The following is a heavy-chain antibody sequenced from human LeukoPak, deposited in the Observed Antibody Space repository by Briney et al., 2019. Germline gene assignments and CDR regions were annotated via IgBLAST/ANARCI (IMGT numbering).Heavy chain of an antibody. J-gene: IGHJ5*02. D-gene: IGHD2-2*02. CDR1: GGSISSGDYY. CDR2: IYYSGST. Sequence: SQTLSLTCTVSGGSISSGDYYWSWIRLPPGKGLEWIGYIYYSGSTYYNPSLKSRVTISVDTSKNQFSLKLSSVTAADTAVYYCARTDIVVVPAAISWFDPWGQGTLVTVSS. V-gene: IGHV4-30-4*08. CDR3: ARTDIVVVPAAISWFDP.